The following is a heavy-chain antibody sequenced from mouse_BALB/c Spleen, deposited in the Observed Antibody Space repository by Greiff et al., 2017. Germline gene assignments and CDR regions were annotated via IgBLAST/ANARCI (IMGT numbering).Heavy chain of an antibody. J-gene: IGHJ1*01. Sequence: DVQLQESGPDLVKPGASVKISCKASGYSFTGYYMHWVKQSHGKSLEWIGRVNPNNGGTSYNQKFKGKAILTVDKSSSTAYMELRSLTSEDSAVYYCARWSDYDGGWYFDVWGAGTTVTVSS. CDR2: VNPNNGGT. CDR1: GYSFTGYY. CDR3: ARWSDYDGGWYFDV. V-gene: IGHV1-26*01. D-gene: IGHD2-4*01.